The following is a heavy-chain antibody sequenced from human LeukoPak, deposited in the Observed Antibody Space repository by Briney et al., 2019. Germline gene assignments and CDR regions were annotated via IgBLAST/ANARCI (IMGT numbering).Heavy chain of an antibody. CDR1: GYTFTGYY. CDR2: INPNSGDT. D-gene: IGHD3-10*01. J-gene: IGHJ5*02. Sequence: ASVKASCKASGYTFTGYYIHWVRQAPGQGLEWMGRINPNSGDTNYAQKFQGRVTMTRDTSISTAYMELSNLSSDDTAAYYCARDPYVSGSYGWLDPWGQGTLVTVSS. V-gene: IGHV1-2*06. CDR3: ARDPYVSGSYGWLDP.